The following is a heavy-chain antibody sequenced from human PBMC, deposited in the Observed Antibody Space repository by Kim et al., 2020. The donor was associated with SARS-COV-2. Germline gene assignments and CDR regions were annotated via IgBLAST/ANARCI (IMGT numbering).Heavy chain of an antibody. D-gene: IGHD5-18*01. CDR3: ARGGGGYSYRGGVGP. V-gene: IGHV4-4*02. Sequence: SETLSLTCAVSGGSISSINWWSWVRQPPGKGLEWIGEIYHSGSTIYNPSLKSRVTFSVDKSNNQFSMMLTSVTAADTAIYYCARGGGGYSYRGGVGPWG. CDR2: IYHSGST. CDR1: GGSISSINW. J-gene: IGHJ5*02.